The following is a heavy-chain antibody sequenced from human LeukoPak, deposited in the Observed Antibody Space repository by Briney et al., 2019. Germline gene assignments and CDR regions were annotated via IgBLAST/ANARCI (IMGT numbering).Heavy chain of an antibody. D-gene: IGHD6-13*01. V-gene: IGHV4-59*12. CDR2: IYYSGST. J-gene: IGHJ4*02. CDR3: AREGSSIAAAGLHY. Sequence: SETLSLTCTVSGGSISSYYWSWIRQPPGKGLEWIGYIYYSGSTNYNPSLKSRVTISVDTSKNQFSLKLSSVTAADTAVYYCAREGSSIAAAGLHYWGQGTLVTVSS. CDR1: GGSISSYY.